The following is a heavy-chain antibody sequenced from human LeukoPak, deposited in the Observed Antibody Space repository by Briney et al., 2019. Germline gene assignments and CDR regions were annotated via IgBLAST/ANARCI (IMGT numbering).Heavy chain of an antibody. Sequence: GGSLRLSCAASGFTVSSFYMSWVRQAPGKGLKWVLIVYAGGSTYYADSVKGRFTISRDNSKNTLYLQMNSLRPDDTAVYYCARERATDGYILAYWGQGTLVTVSS. V-gene: IGHV3-53*01. CDR1: GFTVSSFY. CDR3: ARERATDGYILAY. J-gene: IGHJ4*02. CDR2: VYAGGST. D-gene: IGHD2-8*01.